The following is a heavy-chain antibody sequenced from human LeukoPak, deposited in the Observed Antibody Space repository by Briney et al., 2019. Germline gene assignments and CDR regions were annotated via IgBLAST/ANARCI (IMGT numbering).Heavy chain of an antibody. CDR2: INPNNGGT. D-gene: IGHD6-6*01. Sequence: ASVKVSCKASGYTFTDHYIHWVRQAPGQGLEWMGWINPNNGGTNQVQKFQGRVTMTRDTSINTAYMEVSSLRSDDTAVYYCARYSNSGGDYWGQGTLVTVSS. CDR1: GYTFTDHY. V-gene: IGHV1-2*02. CDR3: ARYSNSGGDY. J-gene: IGHJ4*02.